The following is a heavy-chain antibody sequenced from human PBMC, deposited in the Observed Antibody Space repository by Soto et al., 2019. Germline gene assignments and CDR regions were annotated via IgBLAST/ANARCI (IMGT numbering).Heavy chain of an antibody. J-gene: IGHJ3*02. CDR1: GYTFTNYD. CDR2: MNPNSGNT. CDR3: AGSFGVANQNLDAFDI. Sequence: VASVKVSCKASGYTFTNYDINWVRQATGQGLEWMGWMNPNSGNTGYAQKFQGRVTMTRNTSISTAYMELSSLRSEDTAVYYCAGSFGVANQNLDAFDIWGQGTMVTVSS. D-gene: IGHD3-3*01. V-gene: IGHV1-8*01.